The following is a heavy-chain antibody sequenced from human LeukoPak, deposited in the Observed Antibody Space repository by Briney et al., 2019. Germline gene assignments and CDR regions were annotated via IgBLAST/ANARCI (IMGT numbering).Heavy chain of an antibody. J-gene: IGHJ5*02. V-gene: IGHV4-59*08. D-gene: IGHD3-16*01. CDR3: ARRTLCCGERFDP. Sequence: KPSETLSLTCTVSGGSISSYYWSWIRQPPGKGLEWIGYIYYSGNTNYNPSLKSRVTISVDTSKNQFSLKLSSVTAADTAVYYCARRTLCCGERFDPWGQGTLVTVSS. CDR2: IYYSGNT. CDR1: GGSISSYY.